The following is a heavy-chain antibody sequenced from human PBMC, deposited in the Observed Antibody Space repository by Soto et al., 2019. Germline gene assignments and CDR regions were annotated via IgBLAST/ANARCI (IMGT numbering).Heavy chain of an antibody. V-gene: IGHV4-59*01. D-gene: IGHD6-13*01. J-gene: IGHJ6*02. CDR1: GGSISSYY. CDR3: ARGGAAAGPSWGYYYYYYGMDV. CDR2: IYYSGST. Sequence: SETLSLTCTVSGGSISSYYWSWIRQPPGKGLEWIGYIYYSGSTNYNPSLKSRVTISVDTSKNQFSLKLSSVTAADTAVYYCARGGAAAGPSWGYYYYYYGMDVWGQGTTVTVSS.